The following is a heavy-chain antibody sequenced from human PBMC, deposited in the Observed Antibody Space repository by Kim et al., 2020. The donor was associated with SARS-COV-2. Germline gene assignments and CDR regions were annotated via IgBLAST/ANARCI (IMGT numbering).Heavy chain of an antibody. CDR3: ARGGEDLLDYFDY. Sequence: ASVKVSCKASGYTFTSYTMHWVRQAPGQRLEWMGWINTGNGKTKYSQKFQGRVTISRDTSASTAYLELSSLRSEDTAVYYCARGGEDLLDYFDYWGQGTLVTVSS. CDR1: GYTFTSYT. CDR2: INTGNGKT. V-gene: IGHV1-3*04. D-gene: IGHD1-26*01. J-gene: IGHJ4*02.